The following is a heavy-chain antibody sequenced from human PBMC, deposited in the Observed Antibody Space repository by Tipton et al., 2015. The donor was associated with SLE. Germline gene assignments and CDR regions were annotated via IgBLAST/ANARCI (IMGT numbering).Heavy chain of an antibody. V-gene: IGHV4-39*01. J-gene: IGHJ4*02. CDR2: IHYSGST. CDR1: GGSISSSSYY. CDR3: ARARLWSGFYFDN. D-gene: IGHD3-3*01. Sequence: TLSLTCTVSGGSISSSSYYWGWIRQPPGKGLEWIGSIHYSGSTYYNPSLKSRVTISVDTSKNQFSLKLSSVTAADTAVYFCARARLWSGFYFDNWGQGTLVSVSS.